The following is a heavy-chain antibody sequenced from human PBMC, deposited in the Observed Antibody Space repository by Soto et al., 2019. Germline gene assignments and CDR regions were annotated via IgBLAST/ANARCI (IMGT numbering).Heavy chain of an antibody. V-gene: IGHV4-39*01. J-gene: IGHJ4*02. CDR1: GGSVTNSSYY. D-gene: IGHD4-17*01. Sequence: SETLSLTCTVSGGSVTNSSYYWGWIRQSPGKGLEWIGSVYYRGRSYSKSSVKSRVTISVDTSKNRFSLSLNSVTASDTAVYFCVSQRTTVPTQAYFDYWGPGAPVTSPQ. CDR2: VYYRGRS. CDR3: VSQRTTVPTQAYFDY.